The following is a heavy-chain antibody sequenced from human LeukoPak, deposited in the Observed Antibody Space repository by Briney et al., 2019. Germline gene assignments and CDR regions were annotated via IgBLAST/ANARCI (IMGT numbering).Heavy chain of an antibody. Sequence: GASVKVSCKASGYTFTSYYMHWVRQAPGQGLEWMGIINPSGGSTSYAQKFQGRVTMTRDTSTSTVYMELSSLRSEDTPVYYCARGGYSYGYGHPFDIWGQGTMVTVSS. CDR2: INPSGGST. CDR1: GYTFTSYY. CDR3: ARGGYSYGYGHPFDI. J-gene: IGHJ3*02. D-gene: IGHD5-18*01. V-gene: IGHV1-46*01.